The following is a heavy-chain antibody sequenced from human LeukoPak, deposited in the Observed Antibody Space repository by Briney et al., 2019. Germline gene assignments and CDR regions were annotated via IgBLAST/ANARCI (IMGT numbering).Heavy chain of an antibody. CDR3: AKRGVVIRVILVGFHKAAYYFES. D-gene: IGHD3/OR15-3a*01. Sequence: GGSLRLSCAVSGITLSNYGMSWVRQAAGKGLEWVAGISDSGGSTNYADSVKGRFTISRDNPKNTLYLQMNSLRAEDTAVYFCAKRGVVIRVILVGFHKAAYYFESWGQGALVTVSS. CDR2: ISDSGGST. V-gene: IGHV3-23*01. CDR1: GITLSNYG. J-gene: IGHJ4*02.